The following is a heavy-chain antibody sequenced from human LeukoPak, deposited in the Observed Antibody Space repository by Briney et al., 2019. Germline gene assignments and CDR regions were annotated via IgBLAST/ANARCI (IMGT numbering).Heavy chain of an antibody. V-gene: IGHV4-34*01. D-gene: IGHD3-22*01. Sequence: PSETLSLTCAVYGGSFSDFYCSWFRQPPGKGLEWIGEINHSGSTDYNPSLKSRVTISVDTSKYQFSLRLNSVTAADTAVYFCAYSSGFQQRWGQGALVTVSS. CDR2: INHSGST. CDR3: AYSSGFQQR. CDR1: GGSFSDFY. J-gene: IGHJ1*01.